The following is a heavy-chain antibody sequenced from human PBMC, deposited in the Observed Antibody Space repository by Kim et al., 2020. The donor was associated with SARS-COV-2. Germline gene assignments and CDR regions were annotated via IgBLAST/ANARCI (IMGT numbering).Heavy chain of an antibody. CDR2: LSSRSSYI. Sequence: GGSLRLSCAASGFTFSNYTMNWVRQAPGKGLEWVSFLSSRSSYIYYADSVKGRFTISRDNAKNSVYLQMNSLRAEDTAVYYCARDQIQTFYDFWSGYYEKYYYYAMDVWGQGTTVTVSS. CDR1: GFTFSNYT. V-gene: IGHV3-21*01. CDR3: ARDQIQTFYDFWSGYYEKYYYYAMDV. J-gene: IGHJ6*02. D-gene: IGHD3-3*01.